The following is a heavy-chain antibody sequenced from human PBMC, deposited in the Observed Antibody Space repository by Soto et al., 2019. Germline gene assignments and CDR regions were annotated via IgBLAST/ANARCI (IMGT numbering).Heavy chain of an antibody. Sequence: PETPALASAVHQDSLNRAGYSCSWFRLPTGKALEWIGYIYNSGSTHYNPSPKNPATTSVATSKHHFYLRMSSVTAADTAVYYCAREPSDDYYLYPWGQVTMVTVS. CDR2: IYNSGST. V-gene: IGHV4-61*03. CDR1: QDSLNRAGYS. J-gene: IGHJ5*02. D-gene: IGHD1-26*01. CDR3: AREPSDDYYLYP.